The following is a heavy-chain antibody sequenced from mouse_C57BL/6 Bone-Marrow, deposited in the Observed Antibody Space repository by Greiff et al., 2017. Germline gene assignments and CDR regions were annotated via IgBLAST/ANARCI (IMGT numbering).Heavy chain of an antibody. CDR3: ARGRGLTAMDY. D-gene: IGHD4-1*01. V-gene: IGHV5-15*01. CDR1: GFTFSDYG. J-gene: IGHJ4*01. CDR2: ISNLAYSI. Sequence: EVKVVESGGGLVQPGGSLKLSCAASGFTFSDYGMAWVRQAPRKGPAWVAFISNLAYSIYYAATVTGRFTISRENAKNTLYLEMISLRSEDTAMYYCARGRGLTAMDYWGQGTSVTVSS.